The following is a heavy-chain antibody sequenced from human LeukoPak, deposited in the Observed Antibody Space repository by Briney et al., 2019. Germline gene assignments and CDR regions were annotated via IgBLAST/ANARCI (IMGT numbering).Heavy chain of an antibody. Sequence: KPSETLSLTCAVYGGSSSGYYWSWIRQPPGKGLEWIGEINHSGSTNYNPSLKSRVTISVDTSKNQFSLKLSSVTAADTAVYYCARDFREPFDYWGQGTLVTVSS. CDR2: INHSGST. CDR1: GGSSSGYY. D-gene: IGHD1-14*01. CDR3: ARDFREPFDY. J-gene: IGHJ4*02. V-gene: IGHV4-34*01.